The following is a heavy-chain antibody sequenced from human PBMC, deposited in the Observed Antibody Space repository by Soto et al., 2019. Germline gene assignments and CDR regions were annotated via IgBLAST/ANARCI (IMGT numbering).Heavy chain of an antibody. Sequence: EVQLVESGGGLVQPGGSLRLSCAASGFTFSSYWMHWVRQAPGKGLVWVSRINSDGSSTSYADSMKGRFTISRDNAKNELYLQMDSLRAEDTGVYYCARLSSGPYRYYYYNGMDVWGQGTTVTVSS. J-gene: IGHJ6*02. D-gene: IGHD6-19*01. CDR2: INSDGSST. CDR3: ARLSSGPYRYYYYNGMDV. V-gene: IGHV3-74*01. CDR1: GFTFSSYW.